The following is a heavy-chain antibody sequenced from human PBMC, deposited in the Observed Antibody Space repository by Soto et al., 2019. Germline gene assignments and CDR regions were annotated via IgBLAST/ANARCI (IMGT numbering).Heavy chain of an antibody. D-gene: IGHD6-6*01. CDR1: GGTFSSYA. CDR3: ARDHGYSSSANYYGMDV. CDR2: IIPIFGTA. J-gene: IGHJ6*02. V-gene: IGHV1-69*13. Sequence: GASVKVSCKASGGTFSSYAISWVRQAPGQGLEWMGGIIPIFGTANYAQKFQGRVTITADESTSTAYMELSSLRSEDTAVYYCARDHGYSSSANYYGMDVWGQGTTVTVSS.